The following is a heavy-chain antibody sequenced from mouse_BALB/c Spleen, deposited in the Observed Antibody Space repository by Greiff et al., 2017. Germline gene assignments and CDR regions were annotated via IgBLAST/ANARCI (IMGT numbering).Heavy chain of an antibody. D-gene: IGHD2-2*01. J-gene: IGHJ1*01. CDR1: GYTFTSYV. CDR2: INPYNDGT. V-gene: IGHV1-14*01. CDR3: ATGLRREYFDV. Sequence: EVQLQQSGPELVKPGASVKMSCKASGYTFTSYVMHWVKQKPGQGLEWIGYINPYNDGTKYNEKFKGKATLTSDKSSSTAYMELSSLTSEDSAVYYCATGLRREYFDVWGAGTTVTVSS.